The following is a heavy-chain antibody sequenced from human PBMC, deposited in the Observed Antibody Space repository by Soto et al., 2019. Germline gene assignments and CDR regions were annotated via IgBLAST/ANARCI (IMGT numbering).Heavy chain of an antibody. J-gene: IGHJ5*02. CDR3: ARGEEDSCSIVDP. D-gene: IGHD6-6*01. CDR1: GFTFSSYG. V-gene: IGHV3-33*01. Sequence: QVQLVESGGGVVQPGRSLRLSCAASGFTFSSYGMQWVRQAPGKGLEWVAVIWYDGSNKYYADSVKGRVTISRDNSKNRLYLQMNSLRAEDTAVYYCARGEEDSCSIVDPWGQGTLVTVSS. CDR2: IWYDGSNK.